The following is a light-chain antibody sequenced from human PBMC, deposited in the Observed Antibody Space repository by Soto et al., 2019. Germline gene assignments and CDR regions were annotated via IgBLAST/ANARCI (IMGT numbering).Light chain of an antibody. CDR3: QQYGSSPTWT. CDR1: QSVSSSY. CDR2: GAS. V-gene: IGKV3-20*01. Sequence: IVLTQSPGTQSLSPVERATLSCTASQSVSSSYLAWYQQKPGQAPRLLIYGASNRATGIPDRFSGSGSGTDFTLTISRLEPEDFAVYYCQQYGSSPTWTFGQGTKVDNK. J-gene: IGKJ1*01.